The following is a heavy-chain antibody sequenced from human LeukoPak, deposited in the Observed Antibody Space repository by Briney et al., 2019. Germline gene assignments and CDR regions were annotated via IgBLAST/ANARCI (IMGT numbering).Heavy chain of an antibody. D-gene: IGHD2-21*01. Sequence: PGESLKISFKGPGYSFTNFWIGWVRQPPGKGLEYLGVISPSDSDPRYNPSFEGQVSISADKSLTSAYLQWNTLKASDTAIYFCARRTEGAGGGWFFDHWGQGTLVTVSS. CDR3: ARRTEGAGGGWFFDH. V-gene: IGHV5-51*01. CDR1: GYSFTNFW. CDR2: ISPSDSDP. J-gene: IGHJ4*02.